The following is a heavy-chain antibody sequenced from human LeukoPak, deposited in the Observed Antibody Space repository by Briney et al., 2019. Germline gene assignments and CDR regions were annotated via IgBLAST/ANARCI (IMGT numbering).Heavy chain of an antibody. CDR2: IHSSGNT. V-gene: IGHV4-39*07. CDR1: GGTIDDGRYY. J-gene: IGHJ4*02. D-gene: IGHD3-3*01. CDR3: ARDWRE. Sequence: SETLSLTCTVSGGTIDDGRYYWGWIRQPPGKGLEWIGSIHSSGNTFYNPSLKSRVTISVDTSNNQFYLKLHSVTAADTAVYYCARDWREWGQGTLVTASS.